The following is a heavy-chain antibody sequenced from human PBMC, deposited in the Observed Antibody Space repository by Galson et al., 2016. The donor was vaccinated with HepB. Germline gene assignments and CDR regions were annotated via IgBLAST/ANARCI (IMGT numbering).Heavy chain of an antibody. Sequence: SLRLSCAASGFIFSAYAMHWVRQAPGTGLECVSATSGNADITHYVDSVKGRFTTSKDFSKSTPYLQMSSLRVEDTAVYYCVRVVNGSYYTWGQGTLVTVSS. CDR3: VRVVNGSYYT. V-gene: IGHV3-64D*06. CDR2: TSGNADIT. D-gene: IGHD1-26*01. J-gene: IGHJ5*02. CDR1: GFIFSAYA.